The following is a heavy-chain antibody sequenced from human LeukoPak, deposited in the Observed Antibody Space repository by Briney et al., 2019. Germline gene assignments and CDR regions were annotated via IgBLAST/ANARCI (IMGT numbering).Heavy chain of an antibody. J-gene: IGHJ4*02. Sequence: GGSLRLSCAASGFAFSSYAMSWVRQTPGKGLEWVSAISRSDGSTYYADSVKGRFTISRDNSKNTLFLQMNSLEVEDTAVYYCAKGRERSDWYNSDYWGRGTLVTVSS. CDR3: AKGRERSDWYNSDY. CDR1: GFAFSSYA. D-gene: IGHD3-9*01. CDR2: ISRSDGST. V-gene: IGHV3-23*01.